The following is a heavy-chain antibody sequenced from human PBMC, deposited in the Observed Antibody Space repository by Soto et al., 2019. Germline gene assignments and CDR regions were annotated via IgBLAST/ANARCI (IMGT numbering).Heavy chain of an antibody. J-gene: IGHJ6*02. CDR1: GFTFSDYY. CDR3: ARQEEARTPYYYYGMDV. D-gene: IGHD6-6*01. Sequence: PGGSLRLSCAASGFTFSDYYMSWIRQAPGKGLEWVSYISSSGSTIYYADSVKGRFTISRDNAKNSLYLQMNSLRAEDTAVYYCARQEEARTPYYYYGMDVWGQGTTVTVSS. CDR2: ISSSGSTI. V-gene: IGHV3-11*01.